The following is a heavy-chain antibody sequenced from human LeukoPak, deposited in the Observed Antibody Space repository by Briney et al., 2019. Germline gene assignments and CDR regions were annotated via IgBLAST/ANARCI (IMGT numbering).Heavy chain of an antibody. CDR2: IIPFFGTA. V-gene: IGHV1-69*13. Sequence: ASVKVSCTASGGSFSSYAISWVRQAPGQGLEWMGGIIPFFGTANYAQKFQGRVTITADESTSTAYMELSSLRSEDTAVYYCARGIYYYGSGSRLPYYYYMDVWGKGTTVTISS. D-gene: IGHD3-10*01. J-gene: IGHJ6*03. CDR1: GGSFSSYA. CDR3: ARGIYYYGSGSRLPYYYYMDV.